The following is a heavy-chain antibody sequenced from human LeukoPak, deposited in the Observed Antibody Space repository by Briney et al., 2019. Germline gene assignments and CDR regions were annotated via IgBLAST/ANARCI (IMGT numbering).Heavy chain of an antibody. V-gene: IGHV4-59*01. Sequence: PSETLSLTCTVSGGSISSYYWSWVRQPPGKGLELIGYIYYSGSTNYNTSLKSRVSISVDTSKNQFSLKLSSVTAADTAVYYCAREPYYDILTGYYYYGMDVWGQGTTVTVSS. CDR3: AREPYYDILTGYYYYGMDV. CDR1: GGSISSYY. D-gene: IGHD3-9*01. J-gene: IGHJ6*02. CDR2: IYYSGST.